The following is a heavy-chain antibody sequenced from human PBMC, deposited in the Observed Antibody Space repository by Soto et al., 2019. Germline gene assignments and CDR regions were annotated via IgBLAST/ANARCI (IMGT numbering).Heavy chain of an antibody. D-gene: IGHD3-22*01. V-gene: IGHV3-30-3*01. CDR3: ARNYDSSGSANDD. Sequence: GGSLRLSCAASGFTFSSYAMHWVRQAPGKGLEWVAVISYDGSNKYYADSVKGRFTISRDNSKNTLYLQMNSLRAEDTAVYYCARNYDSSGSANDDWGQGTLVTVSS. CDR1: GFTFSSYA. CDR2: ISYDGSNK. J-gene: IGHJ4*02.